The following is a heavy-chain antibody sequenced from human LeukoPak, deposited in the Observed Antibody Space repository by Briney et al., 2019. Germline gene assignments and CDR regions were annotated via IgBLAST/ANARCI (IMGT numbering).Heavy chain of an antibody. V-gene: IGHV3-11*01. D-gene: IGHD3-10*01. CDR1: GFTFSDYY. CDR2: ISSSGSTI. CDR3: AGEHYGSGSSPYMDV. Sequence: GGSLRLSCAASGFTFSDYYMSWIRQAPGKGLEWVSYISSSGSTIYYADSVKGRFTISRDNAKNSLYLQMNSLRAEDTAVYYCAGEHYGSGSSPYMDVWGQGTTVTVSS. J-gene: IGHJ6*02.